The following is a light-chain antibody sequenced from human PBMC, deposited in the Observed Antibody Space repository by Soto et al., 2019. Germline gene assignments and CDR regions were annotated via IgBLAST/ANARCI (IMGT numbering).Light chain of an antibody. CDR3: QQYGSSPPIT. CDR2: GAS. V-gene: IGKV3-20*01. Sequence: TPSPDTLSLSPGERATLSCRASQTVSSNYLAWCQQRPGQAPRLLIYGASTRAAGIPDRFSGSGSGTDFTLTITRLEPEDFAVYYCQQYGSSPPITFGQGTRLEIK. CDR1: QTVSSNY. J-gene: IGKJ5*01.